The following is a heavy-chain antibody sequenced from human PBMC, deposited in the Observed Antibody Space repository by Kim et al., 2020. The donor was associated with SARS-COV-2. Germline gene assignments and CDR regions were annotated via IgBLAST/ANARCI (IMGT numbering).Heavy chain of an antibody. D-gene: IGHD3-10*01. CDR3: AKDEGDYYGSGTILRDTHAFDI. CDR2: ISGSGGST. J-gene: IGHJ3*02. V-gene: IGHV3-23*01. Sequence: GGSLRLSCAASGFTFSSYAMSWVRQAPGKGLEWVSAISGSGGSTYYADSVKGRFTISRDNSKNTLYLQMNSLRAEDTAVYYCAKDEGDYYGSGTILRDTHAFDIWGQGTMVTVSS. CDR1: GFTFSSYA.